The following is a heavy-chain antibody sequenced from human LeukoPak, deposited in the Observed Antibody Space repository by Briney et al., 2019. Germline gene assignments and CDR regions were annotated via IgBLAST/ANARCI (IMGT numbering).Heavy chain of an antibody. CDR1: GYTFTSYG. CDR2: ISAYNGNT. D-gene: IGHD3-10*01. CDR3: ARLTYYYGSGRLDY. J-gene: IGHJ4*02. Sequence: ASVKVSFKASGYTFTSYGISWVRQAPGQGLEWMGWISAYNGNTNYAQKLQGRVTMTTDTSTSTAYMELRSLRSDDTAVYYCARLTYYYGSGRLDYWGQGTLVTVSS. V-gene: IGHV1-18*04.